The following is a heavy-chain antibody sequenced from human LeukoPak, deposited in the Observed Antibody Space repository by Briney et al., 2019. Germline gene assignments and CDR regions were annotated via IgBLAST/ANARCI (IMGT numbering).Heavy chain of an antibody. CDR3: ARVRIAARPAYMDV. CDR1: GYSISRDYY. J-gene: IGHJ6*03. Sequence: SETLSLTCTVSGYSISRDYYWGWIRQPPGEGLEWIGSIYHSGDTHYSPSLRSRVTISVDTSKNQFSLKLSSVTAADTAVYYCARVRIAARPAYMDVWGKGTTVTVSS. V-gene: IGHV4-38-2*02. CDR2: IYHSGDT. D-gene: IGHD6-6*01.